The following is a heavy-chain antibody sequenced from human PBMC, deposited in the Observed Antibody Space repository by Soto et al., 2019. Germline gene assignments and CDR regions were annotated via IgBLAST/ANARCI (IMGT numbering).Heavy chain of an antibody. V-gene: IGHV1-2*04. CDR2: INPNSGGT. J-gene: IGHJ6*03. D-gene: IGHD4-17*01. Sequence: QVQLVQSGAEVKKPGASVRVSCKASGYSFSAYYIHWMRQAPGQGLEWMGWINPNSGGTKFAQKFQGWVTMTRDTSISTAYMELGRLKSDDTAVYFCARESGGTTATLDYYYFYMDVWGKGTTVTVSS. CDR1: GYSFSAYY. CDR3: ARESGGTTATLDYYYFYMDV.